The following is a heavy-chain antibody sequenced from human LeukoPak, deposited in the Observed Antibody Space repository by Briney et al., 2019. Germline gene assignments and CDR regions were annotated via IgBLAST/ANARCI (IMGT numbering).Heavy chain of an antibody. Sequence: PGGSLRLSCAASGFTFSSYWMNWARQAPGKGLEWMASINHNGNVNYYVDSVKGRFTISRDNAKNSLYPQMSNLRAEDTAVYFCARGGGLDVWGQGATVTVSS. CDR3: ARGGGLDV. J-gene: IGHJ6*02. CDR1: GFTFSSYW. V-gene: IGHV3-7*03. D-gene: IGHD3-16*01. CDR2: INHNGNVN.